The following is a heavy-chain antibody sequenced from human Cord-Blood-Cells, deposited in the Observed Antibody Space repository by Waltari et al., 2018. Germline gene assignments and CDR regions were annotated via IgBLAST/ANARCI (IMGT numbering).Heavy chain of an antibody. J-gene: IGHJ3*02. CDR3: ARRYCSSTSCYDAFDI. CDR2: IYYSGST. Sequence: QLHLQESGPGLVKPSETLSLPCPLSGGSISSSSSSWGWSGHPPGKGLEWIGSIYYSGSTYYNPSLKSRVTISVDTSKNQFSLKLSSVTAADTAVYYCARRYCSSTSCYDAFDIWGQGTMVTVSS. D-gene: IGHD2-2*01. V-gene: IGHV4-39*01. CDR1: GGSISSSSSS.